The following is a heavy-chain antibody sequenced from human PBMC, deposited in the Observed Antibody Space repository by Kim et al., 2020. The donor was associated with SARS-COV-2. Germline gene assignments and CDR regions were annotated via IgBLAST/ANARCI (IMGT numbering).Heavy chain of an antibody. D-gene: IGHD1-26*01. CDR2: ISAYNGNT. CDR3: ARDLLTGGSYLLGG. V-gene: IGHV1-18*04. CDR1: GYTFTSYG. J-gene: IGHJ4*02. Sequence: ASVKVSCKASGYTFTSYGISWVRQAPGQGLEWMGWISAYNGNTNYAQKLQGRVTMTTDTSTSTAYMELRSLRSDDTAVYYCARDLLTGGSYLLGGWGQGTLVTVSS.